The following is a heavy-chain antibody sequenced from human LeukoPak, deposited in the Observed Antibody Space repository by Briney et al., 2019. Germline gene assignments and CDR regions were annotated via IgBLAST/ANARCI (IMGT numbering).Heavy chain of an antibody. D-gene: IGHD5-24*01. J-gene: IGHJ4*02. CDR2: ISSGGDAT. V-gene: IGHV3-48*01. CDR3: ARGYSYHFNY. Sequence: GGSLRLSCAASGFTFSIHNMDWVRQAPGKGLEWISYISSGGDATHYADSVKGRFTISRDNAKNSLYLRMNSLTAEDTAVYFCARGYSYHFNYWGQGTLVTVSS. CDR1: GFTFSIHN.